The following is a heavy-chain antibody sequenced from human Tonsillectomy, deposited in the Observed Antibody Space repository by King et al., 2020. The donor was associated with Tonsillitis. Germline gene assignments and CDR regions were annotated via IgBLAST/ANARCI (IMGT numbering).Heavy chain of an antibody. D-gene: IGHD6-19*01. CDR2: ISGSGRGT. Sequence: VQLVESGGGLVQPGGSLRLSCAASGFTFSSYAMTWVRQAPGKGLEWVSGISGSGRGTYYADSVKGRFTISRDNSKSTLYPQMNSLRADDTAVYYCAKSGTNSSGWYWDYWGLGTLVTVSS. V-gene: IGHV3-23*04. J-gene: IGHJ4*02. CDR1: GFTFSSYA. CDR3: AKSGTNSSGWYWDY.